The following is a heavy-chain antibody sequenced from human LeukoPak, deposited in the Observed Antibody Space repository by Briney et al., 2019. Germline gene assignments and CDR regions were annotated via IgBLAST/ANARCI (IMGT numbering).Heavy chain of an antibody. D-gene: IGHD3-10*01. Sequence: PSETLSLTCTVSGYSISSGYYWGWIRQPPGKGLEWIGYIYYIGTTNYNPSLKSRVTISVDTSKNQFSLKLSSVTAADTAVYYCAREWYYGSGSYSNWFDPWGQGTLVTVSS. CDR2: IYYIGTT. CDR3: AREWYYGSGSYSNWFDP. V-gene: IGHV4-61*01. CDR1: GYSISSGYY. J-gene: IGHJ5*02.